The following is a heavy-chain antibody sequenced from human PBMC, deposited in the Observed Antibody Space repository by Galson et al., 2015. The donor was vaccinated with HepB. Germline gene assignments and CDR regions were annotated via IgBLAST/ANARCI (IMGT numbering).Heavy chain of an antibody. CDR3: ARAPYYGSGSYCDY. Sequence: SVKVSCKASGGTFSSYAISWVRQAPGQGLEWMGRIIPILGIANYAQKFQGRVTITADKSTSTAYMELSSLRSEDTAVYYCARAPYYGSGSYCDYWGQGTLVTVSS. V-gene: IGHV1-69*04. CDR2: IIPILGIA. CDR1: GGTFSSYA. J-gene: IGHJ4*02. D-gene: IGHD3-10*01.